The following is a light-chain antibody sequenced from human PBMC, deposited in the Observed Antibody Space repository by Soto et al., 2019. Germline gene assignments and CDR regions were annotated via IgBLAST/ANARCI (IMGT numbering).Light chain of an antibody. V-gene: IGLV2-11*01. J-gene: IGLJ2*01. CDR3: CSYAGSYTWV. CDR1: SSDVGGYNY. Sequence: QSALTQPRSVSGSPGQSVTISCTGTSSDVGGYNYVSWYQQHPGKAPKLMIYDVSKRPSGVPDRFSGPKSGNTASLTISGLQAEDVADYYCCSYAGSYTWVFGGGTKVTVL. CDR2: DVS.